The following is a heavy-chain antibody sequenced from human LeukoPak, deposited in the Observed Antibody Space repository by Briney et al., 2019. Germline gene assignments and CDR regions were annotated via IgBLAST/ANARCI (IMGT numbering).Heavy chain of an antibody. J-gene: IGHJ1*01. CDR2: ISSSSSYI. CDR3: ARDSGYYYVPEFFQH. D-gene: IGHD3-22*01. CDR1: GFTFSSYS. Sequence: PGGSLRLSCAASGFTFSSYSMSWVRQAPGKGLEWVSFISSSSSYIYYADSVKGRFTISRDNAKNSLYLQMNSLRAEDTALYYCARDSGYYYVPEFFQHWGQGTLVTVSS. V-gene: IGHV3-21*01.